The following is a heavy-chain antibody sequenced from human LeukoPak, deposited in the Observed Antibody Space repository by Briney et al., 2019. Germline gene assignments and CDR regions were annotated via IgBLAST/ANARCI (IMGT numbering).Heavy chain of an antibody. V-gene: IGHV3-30-3*01. CDR3: ARDLTSVWYYLGY. J-gene: IGHJ4*02. CDR1: GFTFISYA. CDR2: ISYDGGKK. Sequence: GGPLRLSCAASGFTFISYAMHWVRQAPGKGLEWVAVISYDGGKKYYADSVKGRFTISRDNSKNTLYLQVNSLRAEDTAVYYCARDLTSVWYYLGYWGQGTLVTVSS. D-gene: IGHD3-9*01.